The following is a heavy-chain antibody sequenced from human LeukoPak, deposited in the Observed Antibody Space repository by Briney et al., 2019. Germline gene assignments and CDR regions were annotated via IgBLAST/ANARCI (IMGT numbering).Heavy chain of an antibody. CDR3: ARDDSSGSYGNWFDP. D-gene: IGHD6-19*01. J-gene: IGHJ5*02. CDR1: GFTVSSNY. V-gene: IGHV3-66*01. CDR2: IYSGGST. Sequence: QTGGSLRLSCAASGFTVSSNYMSWVRQAPGKGLEWVSVIYSGGSTYYADSVKGRFTISRDNSKNTLYLQMNSLRAEDTAVYYCARDDSSGSYGNWFDPWGQGTLVTVSS.